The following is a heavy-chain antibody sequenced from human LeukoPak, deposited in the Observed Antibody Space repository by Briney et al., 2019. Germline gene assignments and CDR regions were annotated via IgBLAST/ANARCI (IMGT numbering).Heavy chain of an antibody. D-gene: IGHD1-26*01. J-gene: IGHJ3*02. CDR2: IWFDGTNK. V-gene: IGHV3-33*01. Sequence: GGSLRLSCAASGFTFNSYGMHWVRQAPGKGLDWVALIWFDGTNKYYADFVKGRFTISRDNSKNTLGLQMNSLRAEDTAVYYCARDRGGSHDAFDIWGQGTMVTVSS. CDR3: ARDRGGSHDAFDI. CDR1: GFTFNSYG.